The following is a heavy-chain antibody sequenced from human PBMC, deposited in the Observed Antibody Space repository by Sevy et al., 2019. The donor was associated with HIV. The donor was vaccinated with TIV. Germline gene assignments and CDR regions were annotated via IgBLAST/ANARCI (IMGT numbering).Heavy chain of an antibody. D-gene: IGHD3-16*01. CDR2: IKQDGSEK. CDR3: VTKGGLRPNDAFAV. CDR1: GFSFSNYW. V-gene: IGHV3-7*03. J-gene: IGHJ3*01. Sequence: QLGGSLRLSCVVSGFSFSNYWMSWVRQAPGKGLEWVANIKQDGSEKYYVDSVKGRFTTSRDNAKNSLYLQMNSLRAEDTAVYYCVTKGGLRPNDAFAVWGQGTMVTVSS.